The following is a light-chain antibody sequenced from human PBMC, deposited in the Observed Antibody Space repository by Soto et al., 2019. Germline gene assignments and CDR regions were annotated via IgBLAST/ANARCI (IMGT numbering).Light chain of an antibody. V-gene: IGLV2-11*01. CDR2: DVT. J-gene: IGLJ1*01. CDR1: SSDVGGYDY. Sequence: QSALTQPRSVSGSPGQSVAISCTGTSSDVGGYDYVSWFQQHPGKAPKLMIYDVTKRPSGVPDRFSGSKSGNTASLTISGLQAEDEADYYSCSDAGSPYVFGTGTKVTDL. CDR3: CSDAGSPYV.